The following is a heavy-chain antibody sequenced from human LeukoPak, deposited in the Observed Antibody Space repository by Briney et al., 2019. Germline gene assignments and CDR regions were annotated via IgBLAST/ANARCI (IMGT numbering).Heavy chain of an antibody. V-gene: IGHV3-7*01. CDR2: IKPDGSEE. D-gene: IGHD5-12*01. CDR1: KFTFDIYW. CDR3: ARQGVGYDEPIDY. Sequence: GGSLRLSCAASKFTFDIYWMMWVRQAPGKGLEWLASIKPDGSEEYYVESVRGRFAISRDNARNSLYLQMNSLRAEDTAVYYCARQGVGYDEPIDYWGQGTLVTVSS. J-gene: IGHJ4*02.